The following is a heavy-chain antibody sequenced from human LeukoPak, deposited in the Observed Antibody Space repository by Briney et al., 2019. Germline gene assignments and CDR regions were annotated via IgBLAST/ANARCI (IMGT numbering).Heavy chain of an antibody. V-gene: IGHV3-7*02. CDR2: IKQGGTER. Sequence: GGSLRLSCAASKFTFSSYEMTWVRQAPGKGLEWVANIKQGGTERYYVDSLKGRFTISRDNARNLLYLQMNSLRVEDTAVYYCARVRGDYCFDYWGRGTLVTVSS. CDR1: KFTFSSYE. CDR3: ARVRGDYCFDY. J-gene: IGHJ4*02. D-gene: IGHD3-10*01.